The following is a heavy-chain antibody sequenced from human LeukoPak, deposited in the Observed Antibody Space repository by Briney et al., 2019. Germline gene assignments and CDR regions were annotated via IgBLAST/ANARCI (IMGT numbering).Heavy chain of an antibody. D-gene: IGHD4-17*01. CDR1: GYTFTSYA. V-gene: IGHV1-46*01. CDR2: INPSGGST. J-gene: IGHJ4*02. CDR3: ARVPYGDYSFGGNPLGSLDY. Sequence: ASVKVSCKASGYTFTSYAMNWVRQAPGQGLEWMGIINPSGGSTSYAQKFQGRVTMTRDTSTSTVYMELSSLRSEDTAVYYCARVPYGDYSFGGNPLGSLDYRGQGTLVTVSS.